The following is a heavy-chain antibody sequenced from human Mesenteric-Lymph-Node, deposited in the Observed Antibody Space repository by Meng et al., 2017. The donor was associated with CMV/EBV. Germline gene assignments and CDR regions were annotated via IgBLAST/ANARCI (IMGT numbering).Heavy chain of an antibody. J-gene: IGHJ4*02. CDR3: ARILTGYYSLYYFDY. Sequence: SGGSISNYYWSWIRQPPGKGLEWIGYIYYSGSTNYNHSLRSRVTISVDTSQNQFSLKLNSVTAADTAVHYCARILTGYYSLYYFDYWGQGTLVTVSS. D-gene: IGHD3-9*01. CDR1: GGSISNYY. CDR2: IYYSGST. V-gene: IGHV4-59*01.